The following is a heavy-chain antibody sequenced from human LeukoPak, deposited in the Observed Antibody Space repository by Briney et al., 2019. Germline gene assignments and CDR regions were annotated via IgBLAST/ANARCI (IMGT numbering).Heavy chain of an antibody. CDR1: GFTVSSNY. V-gene: IGHV3-23*01. J-gene: IGHJ4*02. CDR2: ISSSGGST. D-gene: IGHD6-13*01. CDR3: AKATFASSWNLYFDY. Sequence: GGSLRLSCAASGFTVSSNYMSWVRQAPGKGLEWVSTISSSGGSTYYADSVKGRFTISRDNSKSTLYLQMNSLRAEDTAVYYCAKATFASSWNLYFDYWGQGTLAPVSS.